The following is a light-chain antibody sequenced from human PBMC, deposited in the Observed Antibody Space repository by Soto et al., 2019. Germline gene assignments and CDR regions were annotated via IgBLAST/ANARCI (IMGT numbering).Light chain of an antibody. V-gene: IGKV1-39*01. CDR3: HQTYSFPPT. CDR1: QSISNY. J-gene: IGKJ2*01. Sequence: DIQMTQSPSSLSASVGDSVTITCRASQSISNYVNWYQHKLGKAHTLLIYAASVLQSWAPSKFSGSGSGTDFTLTMTSLQPEDFAVYYCHQTYSFPPTFGQGTKLDI. CDR2: AAS.